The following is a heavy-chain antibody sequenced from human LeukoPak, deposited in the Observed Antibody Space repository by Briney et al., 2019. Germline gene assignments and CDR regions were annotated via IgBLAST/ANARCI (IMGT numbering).Heavy chain of an antibody. V-gene: IGHV1-2*02. D-gene: IGHD3-10*01. CDR2: INPNSGGT. J-gene: IGHJ3*02. CDR1: GYTFTGYY. Sequence: ASVKVSCKASGYTFTGYYMHWVRQAPGQGLEWMGWINPNSGGTNYAQKLQGRVTMTTDTSTSTAYTELRSLRSDDTAVYYCARLMVLPGQGFDIWGQGTMVTVSS. CDR3: ARLMVLPGQGFDI.